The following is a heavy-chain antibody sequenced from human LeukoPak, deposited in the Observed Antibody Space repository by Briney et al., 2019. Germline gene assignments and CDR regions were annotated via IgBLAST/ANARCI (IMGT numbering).Heavy chain of an antibody. Sequence: GGSLRLSCLASGFSLSTFTMNWVRQGPGKGLEWVSLISTSGSFTHYTESIKGRFTISRDNAKNSLYLQMNNLRVEDTGVYYCAKDRREGYNGPHFWGLGALVTVSA. CDR1: GFSLSTFT. CDR3: AKDRREGYNGPHF. V-gene: IGHV3-21*01. CDR2: ISTSGSFT. J-gene: IGHJ4*02. D-gene: IGHD5-24*01.